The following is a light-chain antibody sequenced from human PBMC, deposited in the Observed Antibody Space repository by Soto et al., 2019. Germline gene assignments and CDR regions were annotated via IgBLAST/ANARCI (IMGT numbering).Light chain of an antibody. CDR2: DTN. CDR1: TGAVTSGHY. Sequence: QSVVTQDPSLTVSPGGTVTLTCGSSTGAVTSGHYPYWFQQKPGRAPRTLIYDTNNKHSWTPARFSGSLLGGKAALTLSGAQPEDEADYYCLLSYSDAYVLFGGGTQLTVL. J-gene: IGLJ2*01. V-gene: IGLV7-46*01. CDR3: LLSYSDAYVL.